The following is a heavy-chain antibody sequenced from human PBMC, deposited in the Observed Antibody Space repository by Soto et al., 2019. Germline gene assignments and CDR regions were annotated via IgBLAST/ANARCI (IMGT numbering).Heavy chain of an antibody. D-gene: IGHD3-16*01. V-gene: IGHV6-1*01. CDR1: GDSVSGNSAA. J-gene: IGHJ4*02. CDR2: TYYRSRWYN. CDR3: ARESPYYVSSDRYLDY. Sequence: SLTCAISGDSVSGNSAAWNWIRQSPSRGLEWLGRTYYRSRWYNDYAVSVKSRITVTPDTSKNQFSMHLNSVTPEDTAVYYCARESPYYVSSDRYLDYWGQGALVTVS.